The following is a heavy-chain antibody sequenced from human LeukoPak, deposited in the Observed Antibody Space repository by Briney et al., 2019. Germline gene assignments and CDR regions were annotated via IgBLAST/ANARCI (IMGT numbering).Heavy chain of an antibody. J-gene: IGHJ4*02. Sequence: PGGSLRLSCAASGFTFSSYGMSWVRQAPGKGLEWVSAITATSSSTHDADSVQGRFTISRDNSKNTLYLQMNSLRAEDTAIYYCAKEYTGTFSPFPSYFDNWGQGTLVTVSS. D-gene: IGHD1-26*01. CDR1: GFTFSSYG. V-gene: IGHV3-23*01. CDR3: AKEYTGTFSPFPSYFDN. CDR2: ITATSSST.